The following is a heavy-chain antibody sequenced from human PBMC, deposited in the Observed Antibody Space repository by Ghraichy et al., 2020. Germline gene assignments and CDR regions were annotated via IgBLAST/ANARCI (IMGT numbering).Heavy chain of an antibody. V-gene: IGHV3-21*01. CDR3: ARDLGGYYYYSSGYTFDY. D-gene: IGHD3-22*01. CDR1: GFTFSSYS. CDR2: ISSSSSYI. Sequence: GGSLRLSCAASGFTFSSYSMNWVRQAPGKGLEWVSSISSSSSYIYYADSVKGRFTISRDNAKNSLYLQMNSLRAEDTAVYYCARDLGGYYYYSSGYTFDYWGQGTLVTVSS. J-gene: IGHJ4*02.